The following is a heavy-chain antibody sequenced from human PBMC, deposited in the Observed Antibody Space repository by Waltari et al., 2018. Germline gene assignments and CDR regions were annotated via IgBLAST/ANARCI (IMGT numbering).Heavy chain of an antibody. J-gene: IGHJ4*02. CDR2: ISSSSSYI. Sequence: EVQLVESGGGLVKPGGSLRLSCAASGFTFSSYSMNWVRQAQGKGLEWVSSISSSSSYIYYADSVKGRFTISRDNAKNSLYLQMNSLRAEDTAVYYCASLDCGGDCHLRGRYWGQGTLVTVSS. CDR1: GFTFSSYS. CDR3: ASLDCGGDCHLRGRY. V-gene: IGHV3-21*01. D-gene: IGHD2-21*01.